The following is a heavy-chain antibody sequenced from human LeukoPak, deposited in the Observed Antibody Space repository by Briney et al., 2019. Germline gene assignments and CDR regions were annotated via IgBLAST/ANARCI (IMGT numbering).Heavy chain of an antibody. D-gene: IGHD4-17*01. CDR2: ISDTGEST. CDR3: AKERTETTAYFDY. CDR1: GFTFSRYD. V-gene: IGHV3-23*01. J-gene: IGHJ4*02. Sequence: PGGSLRLSCAASGFTFSRYDMSWVRQAPGKGLEWFSGISDTGESTYYVDSVKGRFTISRDNSKNTLYLQMNSLRAEDTAVYHCAKERTETTAYFDYWGQGTLVTVSS.